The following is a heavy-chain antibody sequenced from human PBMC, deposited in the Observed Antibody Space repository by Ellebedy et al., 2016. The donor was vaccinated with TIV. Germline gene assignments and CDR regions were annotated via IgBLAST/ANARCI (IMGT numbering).Heavy chain of an antibody. CDR3: ARDSDYGGVTNHRYFNL. J-gene: IGHJ2*01. CDR2: VSPYNGNT. Sequence: ASVKVSCXASGYTFTNFGISWVRQAPGQGLEWMGWVSPYNGNTNYAQKFQARVTMTTDTSTSTAYMELRSLRSDDTALYFCARDSDYGGVTNHRYFNLWGRGTLVTVSS. D-gene: IGHD4-23*01. V-gene: IGHV1-18*01. CDR1: GYTFTNFG.